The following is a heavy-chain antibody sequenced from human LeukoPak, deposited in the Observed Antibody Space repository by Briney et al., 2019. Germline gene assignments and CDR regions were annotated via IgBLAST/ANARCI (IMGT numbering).Heavy chain of an antibody. D-gene: IGHD5-18*01. CDR2: ISSSSSAN. CDR3: ARERFIGGNSYGLDV. Sequence: PGGSLRLSCAASGFTFSSYSMNWVRQAPGKGLEWVSYISSSSSANYYADSVKGRFTISGDNAKNSLYLQMNSLRDEDTAVYYCARERFIGGNSYGLDVWGQGTTVTVSS. CDR1: GFTFSSYS. V-gene: IGHV3-48*02. J-gene: IGHJ6*02.